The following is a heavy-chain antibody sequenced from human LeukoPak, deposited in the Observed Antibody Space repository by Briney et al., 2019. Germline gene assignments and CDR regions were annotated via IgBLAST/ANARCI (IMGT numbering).Heavy chain of an antibody. CDR3: ANEWLSRDGYNSGAFDI. J-gene: IGHJ3*02. CDR1: GFTFSTFA. V-gene: IGHV3-23*01. D-gene: IGHD5-24*01. CDR2: IFPSGGEI. Sequence: GGSLRLSCAASGFTFSTFAMIWVRQPPGKGLEWVSSIFPSGGEIHYADSVRGRFTISRDNSKNTLYLQMNSLRAEDTAVYYCANEWLSRDGYNSGAFDIWGQGTMVTVSS.